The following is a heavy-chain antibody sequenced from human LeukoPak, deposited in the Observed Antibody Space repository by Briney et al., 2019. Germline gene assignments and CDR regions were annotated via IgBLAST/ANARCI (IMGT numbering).Heavy chain of an antibody. CDR2: SRGKAFGETT. V-gene: IGHV3-49*04. CDR3: TRSYYDNTNYARYFDY. Sequence: GGSLRLSCTTSGFSFGDYAMSWVRQAPGKGLEWIGFSRGKAFGETTEYAASVKGRFSISRDASKSIAYLQMNSLKTEDTAVYYCTRSYYDNTNYARYFDYWGQGTPLTVSS. J-gene: IGHJ4*02. D-gene: IGHD3-22*01. CDR1: GFSFGDYA.